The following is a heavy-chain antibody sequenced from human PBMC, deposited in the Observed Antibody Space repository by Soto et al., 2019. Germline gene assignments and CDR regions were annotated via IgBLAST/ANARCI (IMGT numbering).Heavy chain of an antibody. V-gene: IGHV3-64D*08. CDR1: GFTFSRYG. J-gene: IGHJ4*02. CDR2: ISNTGDRT. CDR3: VKEVLDRSAWYGRFDF. Sequence: GGSLRLSCSASGFTFSRYGMHWVRQAPGKGLEHVSAISNTGDRTYYPDSVKGRFTISRDNSRDTLYLQMSSLRADDTAVYFCVKEVLDRSAWYGRFDFWGQGTRVTVSS. D-gene: IGHD6-19*01.